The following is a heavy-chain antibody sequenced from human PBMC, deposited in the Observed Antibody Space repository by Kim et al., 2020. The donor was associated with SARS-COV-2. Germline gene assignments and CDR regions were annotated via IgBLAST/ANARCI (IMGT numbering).Heavy chain of an antibody. J-gene: IGHJ3*02. V-gene: IGHV4-59*01. CDR1: GGSFSSYY. CDR3: ARYLGGEGAFDI. Sequence: SETLSLTCTVSGGSFSSYYWSWVRQPPNKGLEWIGSTHYRGHDEFNPSFNSRVAILLDTSNNQFPLKLTSVTAADTAVYFCARYLGGEGAFDIWGPGT. D-gene: IGHD3-16*01. CDR2: THYRGHD.